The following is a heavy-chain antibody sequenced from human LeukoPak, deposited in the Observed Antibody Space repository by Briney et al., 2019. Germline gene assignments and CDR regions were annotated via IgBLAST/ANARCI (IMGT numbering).Heavy chain of an antibody. V-gene: IGHV3-64*01. Sequence: PAGSLRLSCAASGFTFSSYAMHWVCQPPGKGLEYVSAISGNGGITYYANSVKGRFTISRDNSKNTLYLQMGSLRTEDMAVYYCATLSHSDYFDYWGQGTLVTVSS. CDR3: ATLSHSDYFDY. J-gene: IGHJ4*02. CDR2: ISGNGGIT. CDR1: GFTFSSYA.